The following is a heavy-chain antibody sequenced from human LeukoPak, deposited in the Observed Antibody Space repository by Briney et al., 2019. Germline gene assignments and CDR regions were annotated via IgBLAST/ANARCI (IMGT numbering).Heavy chain of an antibody. CDR3: AKPAGEYTYYYDSSGFDY. V-gene: IGHV3-9*01. CDR2: ISWNSDSI. Sequence: GRSLRLSCAASGFTFDDYAMHWVRQAPGKGLEWVSGISWNSDSIGYADSVKGRFTISRDNAKNSLYLQMNSLRAEDTALYYCAKPAGEYTYYYDSSGFDYWGQGTLVTVSS. D-gene: IGHD3-22*01. CDR1: GFTFDDYA. J-gene: IGHJ4*02.